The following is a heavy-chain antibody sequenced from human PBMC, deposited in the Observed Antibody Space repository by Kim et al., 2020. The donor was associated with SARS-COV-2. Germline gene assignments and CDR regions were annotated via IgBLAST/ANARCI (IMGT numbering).Heavy chain of an antibody. CDR2: IIPIFGTA. J-gene: IGHJ3*02. Sequence: PSVKVSCKASGGTFSSYAISWVRQAPGQGLEWMGGIIPIFGTANYAQKFQGRVTITADESTSTAYMELSSLRSEDTAVYYCARPLFTMVRGVIAPDAFDIWGQGTMVTVSS. CDR3: ARPLFTMVRGVIAPDAFDI. D-gene: IGHD3-10*01. CDR1: GGTFSSYA. V-gene: IGHV1-69*13.